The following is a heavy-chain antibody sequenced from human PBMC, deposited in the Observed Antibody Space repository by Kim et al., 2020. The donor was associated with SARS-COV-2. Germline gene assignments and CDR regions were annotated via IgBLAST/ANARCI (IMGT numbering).Heavy chain of an antibody. V-gene: IGHV3-23*01. CDR2: IGSGGITT. J-gene: IGHJ4*02. CDR3: ARRGSAYFYFDY. D-gene: IGHD5-12*01. CDR1: GFTFSSHV. Sequence: GGSPRLSCAASGFTFSSHVMSWVRQVPGKGLEWVSLIGSGGITTYYADSVKGRFTISRDNSKNTLFLQMNSLRAEDTALYYCARRGSAYFYFDYWGQGAL.